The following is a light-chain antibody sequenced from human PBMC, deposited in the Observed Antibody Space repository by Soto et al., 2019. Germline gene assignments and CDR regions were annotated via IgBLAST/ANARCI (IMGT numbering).Light chain of an antibody. CDR3: QQRSNWPPIT. V-gene: IGKV3-15*01. CDR1: QTVSRN. J-gene: IGKJ5*01. Sequence: EIVMTQSPATLSVSPGERATLSCRSSQTVSRNLAWYQQTPGQAPRLLFYGASTRATGIPARFSGSESGTEFTLTIRSLQSEDFAVYYCQQRSNWPPITFGQGTRLEIK. CDR2: GAS.